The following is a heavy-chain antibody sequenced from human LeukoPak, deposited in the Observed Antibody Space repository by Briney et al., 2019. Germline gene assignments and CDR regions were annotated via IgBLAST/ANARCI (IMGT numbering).Heavy chain of an antibody. CDR1: GFTFSTYW. CDR3: ARDASSSGWFNWFDP. CDR2: VNGDGSST. Sequence: GGSLRLSCAASGFTFSTYWMHWVRQAPGKGLVWVSRVNGDGSSTNYADSVKGRFTISRDNAKNTLYLQMNSLRAEDTAVYYCARDASSSGWFNWFDPWGQGTLVTVFS. J-gene: IGHJ5*02. D-gene: IGHD6-19*01. V-gene: IGHV3-74*01.